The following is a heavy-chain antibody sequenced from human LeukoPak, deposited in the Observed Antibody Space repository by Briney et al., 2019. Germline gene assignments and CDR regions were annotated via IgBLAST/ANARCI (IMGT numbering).Heavy chain of an antibody. CDR3: ARDYSSSSDDY. D-gene: IGHD6-6*01. CDR1: GYTLSNHA. Sequence: ASVKVSCKGSGYTLSNHAFSWVRQAPGQGLEWMGIINPSGGSTSYAQKFQGRVTMTRDTSTSTVYMELSSLRSEDTAVYYCARDYSSSSDDYWGQGTLVTVSS. CDR2: INPSGGST. J-gene: IGHJ4*02. V-gene: IGHV1-46*01.